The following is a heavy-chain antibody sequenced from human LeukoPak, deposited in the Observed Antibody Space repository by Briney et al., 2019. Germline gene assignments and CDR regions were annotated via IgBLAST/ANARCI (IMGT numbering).Heavy chain of an antibody. CDR3: ARGQYYDFWSGYSSAPGY. CDR2: INSDGSST. J-gene: IGHJ4*02. CDR1: GFTFSSYW. V-gene: IGHV3-74*01. D-gene: IGHD3-3*01. Sequence: GGSLRLSCVASGFTFSSYWMHWVRQAPGKGLVWVSRINSDGSSTSYADSVKGRFTISRDNAKNTLYLQMNSLRAEDTAVYYCARGQYYDFWSGYSSAPGYWGQGTLVTVSS.